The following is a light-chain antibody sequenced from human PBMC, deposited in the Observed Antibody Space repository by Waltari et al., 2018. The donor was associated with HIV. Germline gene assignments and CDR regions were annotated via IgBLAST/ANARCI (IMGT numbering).Light chain of an antibody. CDR2: EEA. CDR3: QQYDDGLRGIT. CDR1: QSISAK. Sequence: EIVMTQSPPTLSVSPGQIVTLSCRASQSISAKVAWYKQRPGQAPKLLIYEEATRPTGSPARFSGSGSGTEFTLTISSLQSEDFATYFCQQYDDGLRGITFGQGTMLEIK. V-gene: IGKV3-15*01. J-gene: IGKJ2*01.